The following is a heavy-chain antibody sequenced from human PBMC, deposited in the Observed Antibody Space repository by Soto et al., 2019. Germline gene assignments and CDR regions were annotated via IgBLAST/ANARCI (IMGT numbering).Heavy chain of an antibody. D-gene: IGHD2-21*01. CDR1: GFTFSNYG. V-gene: IGHV3-33*01. CDR2: IWYDGTNK. Sequence: QVQLVESGGGVVQPGRSLRLSCTASGFTFSNYGMHWVRQAPGKGLEWVAVIWYDGTNKYYEDSVRGRFTISRDNSKNTLYLQMDSLRAEDTAVYYCARSADSGGYFDYWGQGALVTVSS. J-gene: IGHJ4*02. CDR3: ARSADSGGYFDY.